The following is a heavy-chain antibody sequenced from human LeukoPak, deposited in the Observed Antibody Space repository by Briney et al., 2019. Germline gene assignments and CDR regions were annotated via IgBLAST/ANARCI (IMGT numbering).Heavy chain of an antibody. J-gene: IGHJ4*02. CDR3: ARGRGTYFYFEY. CDR2: ISYDGSNK. V-gene: IGHV3-30*01. Sequence: GGSLRLSCAASGFTFSSYAMHWVRQAPGKGLEWVAVISYDGSNKYYADSVKGRFTISRDNSKNTLYLQMNSLRAEDTAVYYCARGRGTYFYFEYWGQGTLVTVSS. CDR1: GFTFSSYA. D-gene: IGHD1-26*01.